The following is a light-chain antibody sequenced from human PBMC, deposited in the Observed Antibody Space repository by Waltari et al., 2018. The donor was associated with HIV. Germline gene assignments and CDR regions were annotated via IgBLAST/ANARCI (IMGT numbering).Light chain of an antibody. Sequence: QSALTQPRSVSGSPGQSVTISCTGTSSDIGAYNYVSWYQHHPDKGPKLLIYDVNKLPSGVPDRFSGSKSGNTASLTISGLQAEDEADYYCCSYADTFFVLFCGRTKLTVL. V-gene: IGLV2-11*01. CDR3: CSYADTFFVL. CDR1: SSDIGAYNY. CDR2: DVN. J-gene: IGLJ2*01.